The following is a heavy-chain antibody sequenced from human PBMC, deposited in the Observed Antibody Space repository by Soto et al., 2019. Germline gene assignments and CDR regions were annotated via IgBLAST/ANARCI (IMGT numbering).Heavy chain of an antibody. D-gene: IGHD3-9*01. CDR2: ISGTASRT. V-gene: IGHV3-23*01. J-gene: IGHJ4*02. CDR3: ETSFRYFDN. CDR1: GFTPPTTP. Sequence: EVQLLESGGGLVLPVGSLRLSCAGSGFTPPTTPLSWVRQPPGKGLEWVTTISGTASRTYYVDSVKGRFFISRDNSKNTVTLQMNELNLDDTDVYYCETSFRYFDNWGQGTRVTVSS.